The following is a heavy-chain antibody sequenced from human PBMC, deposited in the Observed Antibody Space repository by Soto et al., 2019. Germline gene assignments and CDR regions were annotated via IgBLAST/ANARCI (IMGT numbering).Heavy chain of an antibody. D-gene: IGHD3-22*01. CDR2: IIPIFGTA. CDR3: ARAGYDSSGYSWYYYYGMDV. Sequence: QVQLVQSGAEVKQPGSSVKVSCKASGGTFSSYAISWVRQAPGQGLEWMGGIIPIFGTANYAQKFQGRVTITADESTSTAYMELSTLRSEDTAVYYCARAGYDSSGYSWYYYYGMDVWGQGTTVTVSS. J-gene: IGHJ6*02. V-gene: IGHV1-69*01. CDR1: GGTFSSYA.